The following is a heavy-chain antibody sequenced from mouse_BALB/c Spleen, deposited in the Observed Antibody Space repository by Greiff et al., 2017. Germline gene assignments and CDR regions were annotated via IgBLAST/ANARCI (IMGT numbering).Heavy chain of an antibody. CDR3: ARWVGYYSMDY. V-gene: IGHV5-17*02. J-gene: IGHJ4*01. CDR1: GFTFSSFG. Sequence: DVQLVESGGGLVQPGGSRKLSCAASGFTFSSFGMHWVRQAPEKGLEWVAYISSGSSTIYYADTVKGRFTISRDNPKNTLFLQMTSLRSEDTAMYYCARWVGYYSMDYWGQGTSVTVSS. CDR2: ISSGSSTI.